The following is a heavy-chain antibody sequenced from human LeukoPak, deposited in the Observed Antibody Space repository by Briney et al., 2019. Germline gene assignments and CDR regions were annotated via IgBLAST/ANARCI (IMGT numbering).Heavy chain of an antibody. CDR1: GGSISSTTYY. CDR2: MYYSGNT. CDR3: ASHWGTYYFDY. V-gene: IGHV4-39*01. Sequence: SETLSLTCTVSGGSISSTTYYWGWIRQPPGKGLEWIGSMYYSGNTYYNPSLKSRITISVDTSKNQFSLRLTSVTAADTAVYYCASHWGTYYFDYWGQGTLVTVSS. J-gene: IGHJ4*02. D-gene: IGHD7-27*01.